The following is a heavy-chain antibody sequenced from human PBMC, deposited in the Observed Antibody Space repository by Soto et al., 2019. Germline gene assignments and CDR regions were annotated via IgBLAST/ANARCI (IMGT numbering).Heavy chain of an antibody. Sequence: ASVKVSCKASGYTFTSYAMHWVRQAPGQRLEWMGWINAGNGNTKYSQKFQGRVTITRDTSASTAYMELSSLRSEDTAVYYCARDLVTGTTYYYYMDVWGKGTTVTVSS. D-gene: IGHD1-7*01. CDR2: INAGNGNT. CDR1: GYTFTSYA. V-gene: IGHV1-3*01. J-gene: IGHJ6*03. CDR3: ARDLVTGTTYYYYMDV.